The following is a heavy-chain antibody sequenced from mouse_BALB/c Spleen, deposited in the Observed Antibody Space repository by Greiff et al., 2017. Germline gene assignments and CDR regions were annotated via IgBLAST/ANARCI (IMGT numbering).Heavy chain of an antibody. Sequence: QVQLKESGADLAKPGASVKMSCKASGYTFTSYWMHWVKQRPGQGLEWIGYINPSTGYTEYNQKFKDKATLTADKSSSTAYMQLSSLTSEDSAVYYCARSDDGAWFAYWGQGTLVTVSA. D-gene: IGHD2-12*01. CDR2: INPSTGYT. J-gene: IGHJ3*01. V-gene: IGHV1-7*01. CDR3: ARSDDGAWFAY. CDR1: GYTFTSYW.